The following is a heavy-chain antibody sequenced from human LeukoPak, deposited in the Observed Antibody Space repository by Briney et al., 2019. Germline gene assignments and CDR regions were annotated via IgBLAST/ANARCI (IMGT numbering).Heavy chain of an antibody. Sequence: GRSLRLSCKGSGYRFTSYWIGWVRQMPGKGLEWMGVIYPGDSDIRYSPSFQGQVTMSADKSLSTAYLQWSSLKASDSAMYYCATASWGTFDYWGQGTLVTVSS. CDR2: IYPGDSDI. V-gene: IGHV5-51*01. CDR3: ATASWGTFDY. J-gene: IGHJ4*02. D-gene: IGHD7-27*01. CDR1: GYRFTSYW.